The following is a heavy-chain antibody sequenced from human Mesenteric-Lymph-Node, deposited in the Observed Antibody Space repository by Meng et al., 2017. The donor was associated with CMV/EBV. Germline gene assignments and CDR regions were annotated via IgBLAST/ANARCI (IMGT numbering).Heavy chain of an antibody. CDR2: INHSGST. CDR1: SASY. CDR3: ARGRQYYGSGSYPPWAFYFDY. J-gene: IGHJ4*02. V-gene: IGHV4-34*01. Sequence: SASYWSWIRQPPGKGLEWIGEINHSGSTNYNPSLKSRVTISVDTSKNQFSLKLSSVTAADTALYYCARGRQYYGSGSYPPWAFYFDYWGQGTLVTVSS. D-gene: IGHD3-10*01.